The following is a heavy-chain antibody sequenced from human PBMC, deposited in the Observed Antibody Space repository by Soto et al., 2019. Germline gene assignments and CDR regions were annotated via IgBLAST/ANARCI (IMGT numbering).Heavy chain of an antibody. Sequence: SETLSLTCAVYGGSFSGYYWSWIRQPPGKGLEWIGEINHSGSTNYNPSLKSRVTISVDTSKNQFSLKLSSVTAADTAVYYCAVDVAAAGTYYYYGMDVWGQGTTVTVS. CDR2: INHSGST. CDR1: GGSFSGYY. D-gene: IGHD6-13*01. V-gene: IGHV4-34*01. J-gene: IGHJ6*02. CDR3: AVDVAAAGTYYYYGMDV.